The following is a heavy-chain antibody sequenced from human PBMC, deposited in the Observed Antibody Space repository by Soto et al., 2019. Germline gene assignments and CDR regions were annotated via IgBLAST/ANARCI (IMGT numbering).Heavy chain of an antibody. V-gene: IGHV1-69*13. D-gene: IGHD2-2*01. CDR2: IIPIFGTA. CDR1: GGTFSSYA. Sequence: SVKVSCKASGGTFSSYAISWVRQAPGQGLEWMGGIIPIFGTANYAQKFQGRVAITADESTSTAYMELSSLRSEDTAVYYCARDPYHLPRTHYYYYGMDVWGQGTTVTVSS. CDR3: ARDPYHLPRTHYYYYGMDV. J-gene: IGHJ6*02.